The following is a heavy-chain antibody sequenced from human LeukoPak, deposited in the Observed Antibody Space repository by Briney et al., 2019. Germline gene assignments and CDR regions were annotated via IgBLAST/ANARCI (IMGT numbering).Heavy chain of an antibody. D-gene: IGHD3-9*01. V-gene: IGHV3-7*05. CDR2: IKQDGSEN. J-gene: IGHJ3*02. Sequence: GGSLRLSCEASGLTFGVYWMTWVRQAPGKGLECVANIKQDGSENHYVDSVKGRFTISRDNAKNSLSLQMNSLRAEDTAVYYCATYWRYFDWLLSDIWGLGTMVTVSS. CDR3: ATYWRYFDWLLSDI. CDR1: GLTFGVYW.